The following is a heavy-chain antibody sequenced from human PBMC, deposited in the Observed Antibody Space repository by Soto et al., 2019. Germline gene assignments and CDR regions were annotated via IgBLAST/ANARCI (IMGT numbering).Heavy chain of an antibody. Sequence: EVQLLESGGDLVQPGDSLRLSCAASGFTFSNCAMTWVRQAPGKGLEWVSTISDDAAGRYYADSVKGRFTISRDNSKKTLYLEMNSLRADDTAVYYCAKRGGVVPVTSYYSYYMDVWGKGTTVTVSS. J-gene: IGHJ6*03. V-gene: IGHV3-23*01. D-gene: IGHD4-17*01. CDR3: AKRGGVVPVTSYYSYYMDV. CDR1: GFTFSNCA. CDR2: ISDDAAGR.